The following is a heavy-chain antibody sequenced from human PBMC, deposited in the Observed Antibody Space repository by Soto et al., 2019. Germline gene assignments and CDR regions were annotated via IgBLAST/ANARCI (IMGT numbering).Heavy chain of an antibody. J-gene: IGHJ4*02. CDR1: DFTFTSYA. D-gene: IGHD1-26*01. CDR3: AKDHGRGCYFDY. V-gene: IGHV3-23*01. CDR2: ISGSGGST. Sequence: VQLLESGGGLVQPGGSLSLSFAASDFTFTSYAMSWVRQPPGKGLEGVAAISGSGGSTYYADPVKGRFTISRDYSKNTLYLQMNSLRAEDAAVYYCAKDHGRGCYFDYWGQGTLVTVCS.